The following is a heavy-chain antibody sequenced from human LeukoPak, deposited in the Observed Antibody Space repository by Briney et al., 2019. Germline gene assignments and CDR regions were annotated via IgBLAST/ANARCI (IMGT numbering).Heavy chain of an antibody. Sequence: SETLSLTCAVYGGSFSGYYWSWIRQPPGKGLEWIGYIYHSGSTYYNPSLKSRVTISVDRSKNQFSLKLSSVTAADTAVYYCAGTGIAAAGTDYWGQGTLVTVSS. V-gene: IGHV4-34*01. J-gene: IGHJ4*02. D-gene: IGHD6-13*01. CDR1: GGSFSGYY. CDR2: IYHSGST. CDR3: AGTGIAAAGTDY.